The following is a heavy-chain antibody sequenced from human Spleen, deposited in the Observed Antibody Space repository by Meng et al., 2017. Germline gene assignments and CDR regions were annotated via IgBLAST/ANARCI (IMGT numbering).Heavy chain of an antibody. CDR3: ARVWTRNYLDAFDI. J-gene: IGHJ3*02. V-gene: IGHV3-20*03. CDR1: RFMFGDYG. Sequence: ATSRFMFGDYGMNWVRQRPGKGLEWVAGINWNGGGTGYADSVKGRFTISRDNAKNSLYLEMNSLRAEDTALYYCARVWTRNYLDAFDIWGQGTMVTVSS. D-gene: IGHD1-7*01. CDR2: INWNGGGT.